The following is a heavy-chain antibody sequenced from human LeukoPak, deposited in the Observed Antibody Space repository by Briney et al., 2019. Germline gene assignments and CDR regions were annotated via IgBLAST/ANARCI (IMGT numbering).Heavy chain of an antibody. CDR1: GFTFSSYG. V-gene: IGHV3-21*01. CDR2: ISGSIYK. J-gene: IGHJ3*02. Sequence: GGSLRLSCAASGFTFSSYGMHWVRQAPGKGLEWVSSISGSIYKYYADSVKGRFTISRDNAKNSLYLQMNSLRAEDTAVYYCARGDQKRGRMWDAFDIWGQGTMVTVSS. CDR3: ARGDQKRGRMWDAFDI. D-gene: IGHD1-1*01.